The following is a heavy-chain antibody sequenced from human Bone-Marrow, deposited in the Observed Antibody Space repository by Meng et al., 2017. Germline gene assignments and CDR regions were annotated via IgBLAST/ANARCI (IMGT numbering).Heavy chain of an antibody. J-gene: IGHJ5*02. CDR3: ARESPWLGGKNLNWFDP. CDR2: NYHSGST. Sequence: SETLSLTCAVSGYSFSSGYYWGWIRQPPGKGLEWIGSNYHSGSTYYNPSLKSRVTRSVDTSKNQFSLKLSSVTAADTAVYYCARESPWLGGKNLNWFDPWGQGTLVTVSS. V-gene: IGHV4-38-2*02. D-gene: IGHD6-19*01. CDR1: GYSFSSGYY.